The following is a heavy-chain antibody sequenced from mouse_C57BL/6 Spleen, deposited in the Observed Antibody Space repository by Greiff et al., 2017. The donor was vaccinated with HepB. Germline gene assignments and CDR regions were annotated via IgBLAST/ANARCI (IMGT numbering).Heavy chain of an antibody. J-gene: IGHJ1*03. CDR2: IDPSDSYT. V-gene: IGHV1-50*01. Sequence: VQLQQPGAELVKPGASVKLSCKASGYTFTSYWMQWVKQRPGQGLEWIGEIDPSDSYTNYNQKFKGKATLTVDTSSSTAYMQLSSLTSEDSAVYYCARGSIPDGYFDVWGTGTTVTVSS. CDR3: ARGSIPDGYFDV. CDR1: GYTFTSYW.